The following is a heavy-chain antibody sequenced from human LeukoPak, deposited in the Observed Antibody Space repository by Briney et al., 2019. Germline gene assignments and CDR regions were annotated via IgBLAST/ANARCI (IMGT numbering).Heavy chain of an antibody. J-gene: IGHJ4*02. CDR3: ARDSPIGGRNGYRIFDY. CDR2: IYYSGST. V-gene: IGHV4-59*01. Sequence: PSETLSLTCTVSGGSISSYYWSWIRQPPGKGLEWIGSIYYSGSTNHNPSLKSRVTISVDTSKNQFSLKLSSVTAADTAVYFCARDSPIGGRNGYRIFDYWGQGTLVTVSS. D-gene: IGHD5-24*01. CDR1: GGSISSYY.